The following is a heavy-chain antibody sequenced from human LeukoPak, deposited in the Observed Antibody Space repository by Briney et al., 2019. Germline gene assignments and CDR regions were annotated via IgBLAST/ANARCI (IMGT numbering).Heavy chain of an antibody. V-gene: IGHV3-23*01. CDR2: TSGSGGTT. CDR1: GFTSSSYV. D-gene: IGHD5-18*01. J-gene: IGHJ4*02. Sequence: GGSLRLSCAVSGFTSSSYVVSRGGQTPRKGLEWVSGTSGSGGTTYYAHSVKGRFTISRDNAKNSLYLQMNSLRDEDTAVYYCARYVDTTMLTWGQGTLVTVSS. CDR3: ARYVDTTMLT.